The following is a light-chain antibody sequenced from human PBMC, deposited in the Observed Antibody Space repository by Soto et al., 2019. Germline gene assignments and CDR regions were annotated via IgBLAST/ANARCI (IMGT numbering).Light chain of an antibody. Sequence: EIVLTQSPGTLSLSPGERATLSCRASQRISNSYLAWYQQKPGQAPRLLLYDASNRATGIPARFSGSGSGTDFTLTISSLEPEDFAVYYCQQGGNWPLTFGQGTRLEIK. V-gene: IGKV3-11*01. CDR3: QQGGNWPLT. CDR1: QRISNSY. J-gene: IGKJ5*01. CDR2: DAS.